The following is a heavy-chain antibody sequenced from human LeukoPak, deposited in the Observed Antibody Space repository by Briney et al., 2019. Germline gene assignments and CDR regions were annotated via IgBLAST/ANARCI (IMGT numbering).Heavy chain of an antibody. CDR1: GFTFSNSA. CDR3: AKVGAYEFDY. CDR2: IRASTSGT. D-gene: IGHD3-22*01. J-gene: IGHJ4*02. Sequence: QLGGSLRLSCAASGFTFSNSAMTWVRQAPGKGLEWVSSIRASTSGTYYADSVKGRFTISRDNSKNTLYLQMNSLRAEDTAVYYCAKVGAYEFDYWGQGTLVTVSS. V-gene: IGHV3-23*01.